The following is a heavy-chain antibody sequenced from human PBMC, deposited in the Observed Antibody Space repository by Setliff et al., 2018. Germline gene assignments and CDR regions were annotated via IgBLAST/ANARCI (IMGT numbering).Heavy chain of an antibody. CDR1: RFPFSSYG. J-gene: IGHJ6*03. V-gene: IGHV3-30*18. CDR3: AKDLGDDGHYYYYMDV. CDR2: ISYDGSNQ. D-gene: IGHD4-17*01. Sequence: PGGSLRLSCAASRFPFSSYGMHWVRQAPGKGLEWVAVISYDGSNQNYADSVKGRFTISRDNSKNTVYLQMNSLTVDDTAVYYCAKDLGDDGHYYYYMDVWGKGTTVTVSS.